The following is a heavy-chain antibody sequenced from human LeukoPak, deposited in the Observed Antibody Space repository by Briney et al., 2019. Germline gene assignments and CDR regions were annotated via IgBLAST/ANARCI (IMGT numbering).Heavy chain of an antibody. V-gene: IGHV5-51*01. CDR3: ARTLRGPNDAFDI. Sequence: GESLKISCKGSGYSFTSYWIGWVRQMPGKGLEWMGTIYPGDSDTRYSPSFQGQVTISADKSISTAYLQWSSLKASDTAMYYCARTLRGPNDAFDIWGQGTMVTVSS. D-gene: IGHD2-15*01. CDR2: IYPGDSDT. J-gene: IGHJ3*02. CDR1: GYSFTSYW.